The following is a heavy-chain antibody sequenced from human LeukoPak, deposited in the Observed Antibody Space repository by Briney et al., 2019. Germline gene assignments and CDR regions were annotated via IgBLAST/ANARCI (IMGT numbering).Heavy chain of an antibody. CDR1: GGSISSYY. D-gene: IGHD3-22*01. J-gene: IGHJ5*02. CDR2: IYYSGST. CDR3: ARDSGSRWFDP. Sequence: PSGTLSLTCTVSGGSISSYYWSWIRQPPGKGLEWIGYIYYSGSTNYNPSLKSRVTISVDTSKNQFSLKLSSVTAADTAVYYCARDSGSRWFDPWGQGTLVTVSS. V-gene: IGHV4-59*01.